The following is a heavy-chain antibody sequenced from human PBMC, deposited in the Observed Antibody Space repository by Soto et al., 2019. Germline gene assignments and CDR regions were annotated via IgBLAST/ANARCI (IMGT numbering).Heavy chain of an antibody. CDR3: ARDRHSSSWYPAFHRGEVGYYMDV. CDR2: IIPIFGTA. V-gene: IGHV1-69*19. J-gene: IGHJ6*03. D-gene: IGHD6-13*01. CDR1: GGTFSSHA. Sequence: QVQLVQSGAEVKKPGSSVKVSCKASGGTFSSHAITWVRQAPGQGLEWMGGIIPIFGTANYAQKFQGRVTITADESTSTAYMELSSLRSEDTAVYYCARDRHSSSWYPAFHRGEVGYYMDVWGKGTTVTVSS.